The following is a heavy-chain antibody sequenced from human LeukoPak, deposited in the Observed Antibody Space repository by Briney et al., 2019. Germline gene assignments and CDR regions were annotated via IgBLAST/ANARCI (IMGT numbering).Heavy chain of an antibody. CDR3: ARTVDYCSSTSCYSGLDY. J-gene: IGHJ4*02. CDR1: GFTFSSYA. V-gene: IGHV3-30*01. D-gene: IGHD2-2*01. CDR2: ISYDGSNK. Sequence: PGVSLRLSCAASGFTFSSYAMHWVRQAPGKGLEWVAVISYDGSNKYYADSVKGRFTISRDNSKNTLYLQMNSLRAEDTAVYYCARTVDYCSSTSCYSGLDYWGQGTLVTVSS.